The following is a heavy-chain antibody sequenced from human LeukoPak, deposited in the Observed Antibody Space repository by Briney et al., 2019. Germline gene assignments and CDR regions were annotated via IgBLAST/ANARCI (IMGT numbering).Heavy chain of an antibody. J-gene: IGHJ4*02. V-gene: IGHV3-21*01. Sequence: GGSLRLSFAASGFTFSSYSMNWVRPAPGEGLGWVSSISSSSSYIYYADSVKGRFTISRDNAKNSLYLQMNSLRAEDTAVYYCARPIGYSYGLGVDYWGQGTLVTVSS. CDR3: ARPIGYSYGLGVDY. CDR1: GFTFSSYS. D-gene: IGHD5-18*01. CDR2: ISSSSSYI.